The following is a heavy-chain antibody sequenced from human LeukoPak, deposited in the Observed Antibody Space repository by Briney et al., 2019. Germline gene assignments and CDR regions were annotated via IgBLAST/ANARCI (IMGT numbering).Heavy chain of an antibody. CDR1: GYTFTGYY. D-gene: IGHD2-21*02. CDR3: ARVWAYCGGDCYSYYMDV. J-gene: IGHJ6*03. CDR2: INPNSGGT. Sequence: ASVKVSCKASGYTFTGYYMHWVRQAPGQGLEWMGWINPNSGGTNYAQKFQGRVTMTRDTSISTAYMELSSLRSDDTAVYYCARVWAYCGGDCYSYYMDVWGKGTTVTISS. V-gene: IGHV1-2*02.